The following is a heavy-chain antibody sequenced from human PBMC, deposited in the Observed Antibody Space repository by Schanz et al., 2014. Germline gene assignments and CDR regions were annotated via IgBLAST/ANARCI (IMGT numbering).Heavy chain of an antibody. V-gene: IGHV3-48*01. CDR1: GFSFSDYS. D-gene: IGHD6-6*01. CDR3: AKNWKGHHITGRPGWSDGMDV. J-gene: IGHJ6*02. CDR2: IKISGDV. Sequence: EVQLVESGGGLVQSGGSLRLSCAASGFSFSDYSMNWVRQAPGKGLEWISYIKISGDVFYTDSVKGRFTISRDNAKSSLYLQMNSLRVEDTAEYYCAKNWKGHHITGRPGWSDGMDVWGQGTTVTVSS.